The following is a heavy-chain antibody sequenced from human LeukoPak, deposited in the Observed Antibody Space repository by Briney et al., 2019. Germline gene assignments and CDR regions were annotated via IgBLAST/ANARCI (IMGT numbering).Heavy chain of an antibody. CDR2: IKQDGSEK. V-gene: IGHV3-7*03. CDR3: AKAYLNSRAAAGNDAFDV. D-gene: IGHD6-13*01. Sequence: GGSLRLSCAASGFTFSSYWMSWVRQAPGKGLEWVANIKQDGSEKYYVDSVKGRFTISRDNSKNTLNLQMNSLRAEDTAIYYCAKAYLNSRAAAGNDAFDVWGQGTMITVSS. J-gene: IGHJ3*01. CDR1: GFTFSSYW.